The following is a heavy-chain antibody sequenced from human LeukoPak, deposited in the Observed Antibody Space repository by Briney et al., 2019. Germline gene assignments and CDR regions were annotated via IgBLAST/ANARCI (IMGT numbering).Heavy chain of an antibody. CDR2: IKSKIDGETT. D-gene: IGHD3-10*01. J-gene: IGHJ3*01. CDR1: GFTFSDHF. V-gene: IGHV3-15*01. CDR3: TTDSGSFDV. Sequence: PGGSLRLSCAASGFTFSDHFMDWVRQAPGKGLEWVGRIKSKIDGETTEYAAPVEGRFTISRDDSKTTVYLQMSGLRTEDTALYYCTTDSGSFDVWGRGTMVTVSS.